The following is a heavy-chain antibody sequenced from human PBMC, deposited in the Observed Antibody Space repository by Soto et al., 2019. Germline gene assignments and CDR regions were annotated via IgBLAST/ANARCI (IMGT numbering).Heavy chain of an antibody. V-gene: IGHV4-4*02. Sequence: QVQLQESGPGLVQPSETLSLTCAVSGGSITSGHWWSWVRQTPGKGLEWIGEIYHGGTTDYNPSLKGRVTMSVDKSKNQFSLKLKSVTAADTAVYYCAREGAYFDSWRGYFGPGYFDKWGQGILVTVSS. D-gene: IGHD3-3*01. J-gene: IGHJ4*02. CDR2: IYHGGTT. CDR3: AREGAYFDSWRGYFGPGYFDK. CDR1: GGSITSGHW.